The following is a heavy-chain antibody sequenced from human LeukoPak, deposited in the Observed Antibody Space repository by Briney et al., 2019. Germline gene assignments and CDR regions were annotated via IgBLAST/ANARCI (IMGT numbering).Heavy chain of an antibody. CDR2: ISGSGGST. V-gene: IGHV3-23*01. CDR3: ARGWDSSSSPGSH. Sequence: PGGSLRLSCAASGFTFSSYAMSWVRQAPGKGLEWVSAISGSGGSTYYADSVKGRFTISRDNSKNTLYLQMNSLRAEDTAVYYCARGWDSSSSPGSHWGQRTLVAVSS. CDR1: GFTFSSYA. D-gene: IGHD6-6*01. J-gene: IGHJ4*02.